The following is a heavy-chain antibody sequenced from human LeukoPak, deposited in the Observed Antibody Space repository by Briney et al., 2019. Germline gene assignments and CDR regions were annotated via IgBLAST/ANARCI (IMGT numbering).Heavy chain of an antibody. J-gene: IGHJ1*01. CDR1: GGSISSSSYY. CDR2: IYYSRST. CDR3: ARQTVPYYDFWSGYLS. V-gene: IGHV4-39*01. Sequence: SETLSLTCTVSGGSISSSSYYWGWIRQPPGKGLEWIGSIYYSRSTYYNPSLKSRVTISVDTSKNQFSLKLSSVTAADTAVYYCARQTVPYYDFWSGYLSWGQGTLVTVSS. D-gene: IGHD3-3*01.